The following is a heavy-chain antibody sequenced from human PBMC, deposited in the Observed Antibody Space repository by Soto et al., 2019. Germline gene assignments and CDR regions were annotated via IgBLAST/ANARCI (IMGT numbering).Heavy chain of an antibody. CDR2: FYASGYT. V-gene: IGHV4-4*07. Sequence: SETLSLTCAVSGGSISKYYWSWIRQPAGKGLEWIGRFYASGYTNYNPSLKSRVTMSLDISKNQFSLRLSSVTAADTAVYYCARGNQVAMSDYWGQGTLVTVSS. J-gene: IGHJ4*02. CDR3: ARGNQVAMSDY. CDR1: GGSISKYY.